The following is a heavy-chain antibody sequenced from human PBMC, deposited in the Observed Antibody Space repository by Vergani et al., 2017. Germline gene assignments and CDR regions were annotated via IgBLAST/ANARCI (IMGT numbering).Heavy chain of an antibody. CDR1: GYTFTGHY. J-gene: IGHJ6*02. D-gene: IGHD2-15*01. CDR2: INPNSGAT. CDR3: ARDVSGGSPFAMDV. V-gene: IGHV1-2*02. Sequence: QVQLVQSGAEVKKPGASVKVSCKASGYTFTGHYIHWVRQAPGHGLEWLGWINPNSGATNYAQKFEGRVTMTKDTSTSTVDMERSSLRSEDTARYYCARDVSGGSPFAMDVWGQGTTVTVSS.